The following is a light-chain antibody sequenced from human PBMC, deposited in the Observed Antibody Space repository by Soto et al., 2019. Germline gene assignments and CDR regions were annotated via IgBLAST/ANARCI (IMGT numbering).Light chain of an antibody. Sequence: EIVLTQSPGTLSLSPGERATLSCSASQSVSSSYLAWYQQNPGQAPRLLIYDASTRAPGIPDRFSGSGSGTDFTLTISGLEPEDFAVYYCRQYGSSPGTFGQGTKVDIK. J-gene: IGKJ1*01. CDR1: QSVSSSY. V-gene: IGKV3-20*01. CDR2: DAS. CDR3: RQYGSSPGT.